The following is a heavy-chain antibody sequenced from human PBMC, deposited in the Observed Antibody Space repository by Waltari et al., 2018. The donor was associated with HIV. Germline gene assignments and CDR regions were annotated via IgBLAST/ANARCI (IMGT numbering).Heavy chain of an antibody. CDR2: MFYSGST. J-gene: IGHJ5*02. D-gene: IGHD3-16*01. CDR1: GGSITTSTYY. V-gene: IGHV4-39*01. CDR3: ARQGGNLGPFRP. Sequence: QLQLQESGPGLVKPSETLSLTCTVSGGSITTSTYYWGWIRQPPGKGLEWIGSMFYSGSTDSYRSLKSRVTISADTSKNQFSLKLSSVTAADSAVYYCARQGGNLGPFRPWGQGTLVTVSS.